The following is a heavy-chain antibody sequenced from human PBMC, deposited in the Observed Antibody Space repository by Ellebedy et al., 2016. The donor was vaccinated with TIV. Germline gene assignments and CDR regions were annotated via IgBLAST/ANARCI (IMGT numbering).Heavy chain of an antibody. CDR2: IYYSGST. CDR1: GGSISSYY. D-gene: IGHD6-25*01. CDR3: ARVSGRPLYYYHGMDV. V-gene: IGHV4-59*01. J-gene: IGHJ6*02. Sequence: MPSETLSLTCTVPGGSISSYYWSWIRQPPGKGLEWIGYIYYSGSTNYNPSLKSRVTISVDTSKNQFSLKLSSVTAADTAVYYCARVSGRPLYYYHGMDVWGQGTTVTVSS.